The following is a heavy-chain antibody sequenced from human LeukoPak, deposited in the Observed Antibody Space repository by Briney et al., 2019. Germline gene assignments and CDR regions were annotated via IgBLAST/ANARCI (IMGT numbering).Heavy chain of an antibody. CDR3: ARRTPMTTVTTWRYYGMDV. V-gene: IGHV4-30-2*01. D-gene: IGHD4-17*01. CDR2: IYHSGST. J-gene: IGHJ6*02. CDR1: GGSISSGGYS. Sequence: SETLSLTCAVSGGSISSGGYSWSWIRQPPGKGLEWIGYIYHSGSTYYNPSLKSRVTISVDRSKNQFSLKLSSVTAADTAVYYCARRTPMTTVTTWRYYGMDVWGQGTTVTVSS.